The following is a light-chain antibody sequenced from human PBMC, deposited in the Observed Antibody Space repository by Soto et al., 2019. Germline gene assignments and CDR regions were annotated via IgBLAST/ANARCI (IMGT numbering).Light chain of an antibody. V-gene: IGLV2-23*01. CDR2: EGS. J-gene: IGLJ1*01. CDR3: CSYAGNGNFV. CDR1: SSDVGGYNL. Sequence: QSVLTQPASVSGSPGQSITISCTGTSSDVGGYNLVTWYQQHPGKSPELMIYEGSKRPSGVSPRFSGSKSGNTASLTISGLQAEDEADYSCCSYAGNGNFVLGTGTKVTVL.